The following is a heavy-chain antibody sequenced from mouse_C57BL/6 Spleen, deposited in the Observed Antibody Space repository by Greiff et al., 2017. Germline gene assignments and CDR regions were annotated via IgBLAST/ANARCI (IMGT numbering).Heavy chain of an antibody. CDR2: ISYDGSN. CDR3: ERDDDYGDVYTMDY. V-gene: IGHV3-6*01. CDR1: GYSIPSGYY. J-gene: IGHJ4*01. D-gene: IGHD2-4*01. Sequence: ESGPGLVQPSQSLSLTCPLTGYSIPSGYYWNWIRQFPGNKLGWMGYISYDGSNNYNPSLKNRISITRDTSKNQFFLKLNSVTTEDTATYYCERDDDYGDVYTMDYWRQGTSVTFSS.